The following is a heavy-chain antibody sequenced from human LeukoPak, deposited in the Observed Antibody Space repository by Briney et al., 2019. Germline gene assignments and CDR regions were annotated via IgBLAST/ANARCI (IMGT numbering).Heavy chain of an antibody. J-gene: IGHJ4*02. D-gene: IGHD2-2*01. CDR2: INWHGGST. CDR3: ARGHRPGYEDAAVDY. Sequence: VGSLRLSSAPSGVTFDDYGISSGRQAPEERREWGSGINWHGGSTGYADSLKGRFNISRDNDKNSLYLQMNSLRAEDTALYYCARGHRPGYEDAAVDYWGQGTLVTVSS. V-gene: IGHV3-20*03. CDR1: GVTFDDYG.